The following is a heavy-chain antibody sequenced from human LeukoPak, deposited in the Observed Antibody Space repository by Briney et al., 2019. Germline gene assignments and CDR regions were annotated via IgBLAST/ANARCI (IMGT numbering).Heavy chain of an antibody. CDR1: GGSISSANYY. CDR3: ARDLAYGSGSY. J-gene: IGHJ4*02. Sequence: LPLTCTVSGGSISSANYYMSWVRQAPGKGLEWVSVIYSGGSTYYADSVKGRFTISRDNSKNTLYLQMNSLRAEDTAVYYCARDLAYGSGSYWGQGTLVTVSS. V-gene: IGHV3-53*01. CDR2: IYSGGST. D-gene: IGHD3-10*01.